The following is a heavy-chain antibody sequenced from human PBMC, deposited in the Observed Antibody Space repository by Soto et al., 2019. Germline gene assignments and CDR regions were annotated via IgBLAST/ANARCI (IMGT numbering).Heavy chain of an antibody. CDR3: ARVAMVRGVTGYYYGMDV. J-gene: IGHJ6*02. V-gene: IGHV1-2*02. CDR1: GYTFTGYY. Sequence: ASVKVSCKASGYTFTGYYMHWLRQAPGQGLEWMGWINPNSGGTNYAQKFQGRVTMTRDTSISTAYMELSRLRSDDTAVYYCARVAMVRGVTGYYYGMDVWGQGTTVTVSS. D-gene: IGHD3-10*01. CDR2: INPNSGGT.